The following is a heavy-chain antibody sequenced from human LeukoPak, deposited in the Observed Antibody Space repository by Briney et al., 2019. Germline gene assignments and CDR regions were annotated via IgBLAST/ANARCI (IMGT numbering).Heavy chain of an antibody. D-gene: IGHD4-17*01. CDR2: INHSGST. J-gene: IGHJ4*02. V-gene: IGHV4-34*01. Sequence: SETLSLTCAVYGGSFSGYYWSWIRQPPGKGLEWIGEINHSGSTNYNPSLKSRVTISVDTSKNQFSLKVSSVTAADTAVYYCARGDDHDYGDLYFDYWGQGTLVTASS. CDR3: ARGDDHDYGDLYFDY. CDR1: GGSFSGYY.